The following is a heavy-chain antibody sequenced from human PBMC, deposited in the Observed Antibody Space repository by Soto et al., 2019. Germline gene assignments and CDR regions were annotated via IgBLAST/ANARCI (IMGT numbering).Heavy chain of an antibody. V-gene: IGHV1-18*04. CDR2: ISAYNGNT. Sequence: ASVKVSCKASGYTFTSYGISWVRQAPGQGLEWMGWISAYNGNTNYAQKLQGRVTMTTDTSTSTAYMELRSLRSDETAVYYCARRFSIFGVVPAPYYYGMDVWGQGPTVTVSS. D-gene: IGHD3-3*01. CDR1: GYTFTSYG. J-gene: IGHJ6*02. CDR3: ARRFSIFGVVPAPYYYGMDV.